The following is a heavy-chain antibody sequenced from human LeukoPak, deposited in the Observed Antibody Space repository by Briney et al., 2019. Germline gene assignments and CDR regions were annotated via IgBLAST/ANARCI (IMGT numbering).Heavy chain of an antibody. J-gene: IGHJ4*02. CDR3: CVSRLRGPFDY. V-gene: IGHV3-74*01. CDR2: INVDGTNT. D-gene: IGHD5-12*01. CDR1: GFTFSTYW. Sequence: GGSLRLSCTAPGFTFSTYWMHWVRQAPGKGLVWVSRINVDGTNTNYADSVKGRFTISRDNANNTLYLQMNSLRAEDTAVYYCCVSRLRGPFDYWGQGTLVTVSS.